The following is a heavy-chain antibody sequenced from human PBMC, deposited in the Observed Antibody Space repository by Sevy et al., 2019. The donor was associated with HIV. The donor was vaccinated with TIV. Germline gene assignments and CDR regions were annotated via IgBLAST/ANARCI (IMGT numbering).Heavy chain of an antibody. Sequence: GGSLRLSCAASGFTFSSYAMHWVRQAPGKGLEWVAVISYDGSNKYYADSVKGRFTISRDNSKNTLYLQMNSLGAEDTAVYYCARAPYYYDSSGYLNDWGQGTLVTVSS. CDR2: ISYDGSNK. D-gene: IGHD3-22*01. CDR3: ARAPYYYDSSGYLND. J-gene: IGHJ4*02. CDR1: GFTFSSYA. V-gene: IGHV3-30-3*01.